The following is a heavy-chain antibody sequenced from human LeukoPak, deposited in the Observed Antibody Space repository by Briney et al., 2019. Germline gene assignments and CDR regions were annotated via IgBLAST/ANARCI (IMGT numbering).Heavy chain of an antibody. D-gene: IGHD6-19*01. CDR2: IRSKVNSYGT. Sequence: GGSLRVSCAASGFTFSGTAMHWVRQASGKGLEWVGRIRSKVNSYGTAYGASVKGRFIISRDDSKNTAYLQMNSLKTEDTAVYYCARRNIAVTGTRDAFNIWGQGTMVTVSS. CDR3: ARRNIAVTGTRDAFNI. J-gene: IGHJ3*02. V-gene: IGHV3-73*01. CDR1: GFTFSGTA.